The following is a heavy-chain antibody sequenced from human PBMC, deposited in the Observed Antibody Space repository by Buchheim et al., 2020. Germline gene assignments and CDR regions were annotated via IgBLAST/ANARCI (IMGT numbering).Heavy chain of an antibody. CDR2: ISSSSSYI. D-gene: IGHD3/OR15-3a*01. CDR3: ARDSGDWLSVNSNWFDP. Sequence: EVQLVESGGGLVKPGGSLRLSCAASGFTFSSYSMNWVRQAPGKGLEWVSSISSSSSYIYYADSGKGRFTISRDNAKNSLYLQMNSLRAEDTAVYYCARDSGDWLSVNSNWFDPWGQGTL. CDR1: GFTFSSYS. J-gene: IGHJ5*02. V-gene: IGHV3-21*01.